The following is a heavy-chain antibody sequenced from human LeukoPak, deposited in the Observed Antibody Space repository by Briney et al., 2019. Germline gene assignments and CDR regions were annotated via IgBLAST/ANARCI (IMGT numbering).Heavy chain of an antibody. J-gene: IGHJ5*02. CDR1: GGSFSGYY. D-gene: IGHD6-19*01. Sequence: ASETLSLTCAVYGGSFSGYYWSWIRQPPGKGLEWIGEINHSGSTNYNPSLKSRVTISVDTSKNQFSLKLSSVTAADTAVYYCASRIAVAGDWFDPWGQGTLVTVSS. CDR3: ASRIAVAGDWFDP. CDR2: INHSGST. V-gene: IGHV4-34*01.